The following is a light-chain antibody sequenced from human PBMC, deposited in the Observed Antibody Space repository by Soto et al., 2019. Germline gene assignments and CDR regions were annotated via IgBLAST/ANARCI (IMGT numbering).Light chain of an antibody. J-gene: IGKJ1*01. CDR1: QTISSW. V-gene: IGKV1-5*03. CDR3: QHYNSYSEA. Sequence: IQMTQSDSTLSVSLGDRVTITCRASQTISSWLAWYQQKTGKAPKLLIYKASTLKSGVPSRFSGSGSGTEVTLTISSLQTDDFATYYCQHYNSYSEAFGQGTKVDIK. CDR2: KAS.